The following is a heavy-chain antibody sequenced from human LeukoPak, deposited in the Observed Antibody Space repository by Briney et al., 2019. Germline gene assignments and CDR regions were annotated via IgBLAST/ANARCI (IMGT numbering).Heavy chain of an antibody. J-gene: IGHJ4*02. D-gene: IGHD3-10*01. V-gene: IGHV1-2*04. CDR2: VNPNSGGT. Sequence: ASVKVSCKASGYTFTGYYMHWVRQAPGQGLEWMGWVNPNSGGTNYAQKFQGWVIMTRDTSISTAYMELSRLRSDDTAVYYCARGPRDGSGSYPDYWGQGTLVTVSS. CDR3: ARGPRDGSGSYPDY. CDR1: GYTFTGYY.